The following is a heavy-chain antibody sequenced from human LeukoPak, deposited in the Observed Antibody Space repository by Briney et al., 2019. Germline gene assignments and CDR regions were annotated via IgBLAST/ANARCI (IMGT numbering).Heavy chain of an antibody. J-gene: IGHJ5*02. CDR1: GDSISSSY. Sequence: SETLSLTCTVSGDSISSSYWSWIRQPPGKGLEWIGYIPYSGSTSSNPSLRSRVTISVDTSKNQFSLRLTSVTAADTAMYYCARGGQLNWFDPWGQGTLVTVSS. CDR2: IPYSGST. CDR3: ARGGQLNWFDP. V-gene: IGHV4-59*01. D-gene: IGHD5-18*01.